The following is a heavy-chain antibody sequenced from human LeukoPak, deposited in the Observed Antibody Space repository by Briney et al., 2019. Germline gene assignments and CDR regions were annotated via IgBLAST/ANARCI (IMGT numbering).Heavy chain of an antibody. V-gene: IGHV1-18*01. J-gene: IGHJ5*02. Sequence: GASVKVSCKASGYTFTSYGISWVRQAPGQGLEWMGWISAYNDNTNYARKLQGRVTMTTDTSTSTAYMDLRSLRSDDTAVYYCARGRRQNWNSKTWWFDPWGQGTLVTVSS. D-gene: IGHD1-7*01. CDR1: GYTFTSYG. CDR2: ISAYNDNT. CDR3: ARGRRQNWNSKTWWFDP.